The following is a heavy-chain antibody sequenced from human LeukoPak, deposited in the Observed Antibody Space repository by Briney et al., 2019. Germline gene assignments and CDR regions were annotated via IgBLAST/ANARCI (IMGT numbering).Heavy chain of an antibody. V-gene: IGHV3-53*01. CDR1: GFTVNNVY. J-gene: IGHJ3*02. CDR3: VRDRYYYDSSGYYDAFDT. D-gene: IGHD3-22*01. CDR2: IHSDGST. Sequence: GGSLRLSCAASGFTVNNVYMAWVRQAPGKGLEWVSVIHSDGSTFYADDVKGRFSISRDSSKNTLYLQLTSLRAEDTALYYCVRDRYYYDSSGYYDAFDTWGQGTMVSVSS.